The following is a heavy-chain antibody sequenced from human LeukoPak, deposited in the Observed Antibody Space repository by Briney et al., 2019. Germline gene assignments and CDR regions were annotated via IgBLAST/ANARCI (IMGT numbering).Heavy chain of an antibody. D-gene: IGHD6-25*01. Sequence: PSETLSLTCTVSGGSISSGGYSWSWIRQPAGKGLEWIGRIYTSGSTNYNPSLKSRVTISVDTSKNQFSLKLSSVTAADTAVYFCARDHSGGRGAFDIWGQGTMVTVSS. CDR2: IYTSGST. CDR1: GGSISSGGYS. V-gene: IGHV4-61*02. CDR3: ARDHSGGRGAFDI. J-gene: IGHJ3*02.